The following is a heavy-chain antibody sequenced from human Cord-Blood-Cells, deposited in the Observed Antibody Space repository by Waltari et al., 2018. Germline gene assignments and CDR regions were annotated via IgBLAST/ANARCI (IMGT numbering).Heavy chain of an antibody. V-gene: IGHV3-23*01. D-gene: IGHD7-27*01. CDR3: ARSKTGQNAFDI. CDR1: GFTFSSYA. CDR2: ISGSGGST. J-gene: IGHJ3*02. Sequence: EVQLLESGGGLVQPGGSLRLSCSASGFTFSSYAMSWVRQAPGKGLEWVSAISGSGGSTYYADSVKGRFTISRDNSKNTLYLQMNSLRAEDTAVYYCARSKTGQNAFDIWGQGTMVTVSS.